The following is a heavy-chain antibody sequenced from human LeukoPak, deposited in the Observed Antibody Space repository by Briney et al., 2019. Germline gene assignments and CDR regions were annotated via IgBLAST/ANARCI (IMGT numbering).Heavy chain of an antibody. Sequence: GGSLRLSCTASGFTFGDYAMSWVRQAPGKGLEWVGFIRSKAYGGTTEYATSVKGRFTISRDDSKSIAYLQMNSLKTEDTAVYYCTLYSSSPRGWGQGTLVTVSS. J-gene: IGHJ4*02. V-gene: IGHV3-49*04. CDR3: TLYSSSPRG. CDR2: IRSKAYGGTT. D-gene: IGHD6-13*01. CDR1: GFTFGDYA.